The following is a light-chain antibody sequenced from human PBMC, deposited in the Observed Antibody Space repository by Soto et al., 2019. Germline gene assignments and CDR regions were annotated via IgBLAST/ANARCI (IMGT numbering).Light chain of an antibody. Sequence: QSALTQPASVSGSPGQSITISCAGTSSDIGAYKYVSWYQQHPGKAPTLVIYDVSNRPSGVSNRFSGSKSGNTASLTISGLQPEDEAVYYCSSYTTSSTRVFGPGTKLTVL. V-gene: IGLV2-14*01. CDR2: DVS. CDR3: SSYTTSSTRV. J-gene: IGLJ1*01. CDR1: SSDIGAYKY.